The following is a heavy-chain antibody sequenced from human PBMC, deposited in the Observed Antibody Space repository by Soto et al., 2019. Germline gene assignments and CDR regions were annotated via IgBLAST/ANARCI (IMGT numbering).Heavy chain of an antibody. J-gene: IGHJ6*02. D-gene: IGHD2-15*01. CDR2: IYSGGST. CDR3: ARDSVPFVAATPPSGDYYGMDV. Sequence: GGSLRLSCAASGFTVSSNYMSWVRQAPGKGLEWVSVIYSGGSTYYADSVKGRFTISRDNSKNTLYLQMNSLRAEDTAVYYCARDSVPFVAATPPSGDYYGMDVWGQGTTVTVSS. V-gene: IGHV3-53*01. CDR1: GFTVSSNY.